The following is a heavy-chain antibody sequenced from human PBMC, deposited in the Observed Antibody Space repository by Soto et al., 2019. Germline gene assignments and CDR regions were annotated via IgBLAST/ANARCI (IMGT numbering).Heavy chain of an antibody. D-gene: IGHD6-25*01. Sequence: EVQLVESGGGLIQPGGSLRLSCAASGFTVSSHSMIWVRQAPGKGLEWVSVISSSGGINYARYVTSRCTISRENSKNTLNLKLNGLSAEDKAVENGARGSAARRDFDYWGQGTLVTVSS. CDR1: GFTVSSHS. CDR3: ARGSAARRDFDY. V-gene: IGHV3-53*01. CDR2: ISSSGGI. J-gene: IGHJ4*02.